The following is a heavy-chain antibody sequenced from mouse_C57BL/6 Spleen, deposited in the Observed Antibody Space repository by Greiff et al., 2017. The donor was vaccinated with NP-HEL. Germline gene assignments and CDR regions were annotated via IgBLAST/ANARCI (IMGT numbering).Heavy chain of an antibody. Sequence: QVQLQQSGAELVKPGASVKMSCKASGYTFTSYWITWVKQRPGQGLEWIGDIYPGSGSTNYNEKFKSKAPLTVDTSSSPAYMQLSILTSEDSAVYNCARCDYDGYYYAMDYWGQGTSVTVSS. D-gene: IGHD2-4*01. CDR2: IYPGSGST. V-gene: IGHV1-55*01. CDR1: GYTFTSYW. CDR3: ARCDYDGYYYAMDY. J-gene: IGHJ4*01.